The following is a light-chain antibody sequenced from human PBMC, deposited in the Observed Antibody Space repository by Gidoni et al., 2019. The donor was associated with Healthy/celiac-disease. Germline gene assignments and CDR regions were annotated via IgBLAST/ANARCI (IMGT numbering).Light chain of an antibody. CDR2: AAS. CDR3: QQLNSYPRT. Sequence: DIQLTQSPSFLSASVGDRVTITCRASQRISSYLAWYQQKPGKAPKLLIYAASTLQSGVPSRFCGSGSWTEFILTISSLQPEDFATYYCQQLNSYPRTFGHGTRVDIK. J-gene: IGKJ5*01. CDR1: QRISSY. V-gene: IGKV1-9*01.